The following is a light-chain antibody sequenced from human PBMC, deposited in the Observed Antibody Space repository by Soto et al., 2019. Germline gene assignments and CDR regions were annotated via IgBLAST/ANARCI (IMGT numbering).Light chain of an antibody. CDR1: SSDVGGYNY. CDR2: EVS. CDR3: SSYTSSSTLG. J-gene: IGLJ3*02. Sequence: HSVLTQPASVSGSPGQSITISCTGTSSDVGGYNYVSWYQQHPGKAPKLMIYEVSNRPSGVSNRFSGSKSGNTASLTISGLQAEDEADYYCSSYTSSSTLGFGGGTKLTVL. V-gene: IGLV2-14*01.